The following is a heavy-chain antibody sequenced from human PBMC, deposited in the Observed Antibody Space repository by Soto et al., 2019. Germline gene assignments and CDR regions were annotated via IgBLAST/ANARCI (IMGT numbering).Heavy chain of an antibody. D-gene: IGHD6-6*01. V-gene: IGHV3-23*01. J-gene: IGHJ5*02. CDR2: ISGSGGST. Sequence: GGSLRLSCAASGFTFSSYAMSWVRQAPGKGLEWVSAISGSGGSTYYADSVKGRFTISRDNSKNTLYLQMNSLRAEDMAVYYCAKLGYSSSRLELDWFDPWGQGTLVTVSS. CDR1: GFTFSSYA. CDR3: AKLGYSSSRLELDWFDP.